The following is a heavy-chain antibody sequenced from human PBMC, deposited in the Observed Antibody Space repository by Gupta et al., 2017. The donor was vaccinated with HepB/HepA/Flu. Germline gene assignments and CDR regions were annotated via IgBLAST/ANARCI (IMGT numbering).Heavy chain of an antibody. D-gene: IGHD3-10*01. Sequence: QVQLVQSGAEVKKPGSSVKVSCKASGGTFSSYAISWVRQAPGQGLEWMGRIIPILGIANDAQKFQGRVTSTADKATSTAYMELSSLRSEDTAVYYCARDKGRFGELLDALEFDYWGQGTRGTVS. CDR1: GGTFSSYA. J-gene: IGHJ4*02. CDR3: ARDKGRFGELLDALEFDY. V-gene: IGHV1-69*04. CDR2: IIPILGIA.